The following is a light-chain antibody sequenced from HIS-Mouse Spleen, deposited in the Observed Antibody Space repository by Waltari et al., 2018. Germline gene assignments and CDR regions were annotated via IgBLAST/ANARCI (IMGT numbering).Light chain of an antibody. V-gene: IGLV2-14*03. Sequence: QSALTQPASVSGSPGQSITISCTGTSSDVGVSNYVSWYQQHPGKAPKLMIYDVSNRPSGVSNRFSGSKSGNTASLTISGLQAEDEADYYCSSYTSSSTEVFGGGTKLTVL. CDR2: DVS. J-gene: IGLJ2*01. CDR1: SSDVGVSNY. CDR3: SSYTSSSTEV.